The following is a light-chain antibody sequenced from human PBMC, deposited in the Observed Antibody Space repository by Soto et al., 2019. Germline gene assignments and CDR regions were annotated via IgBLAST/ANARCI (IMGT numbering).Light chain of an antibody. CDR2: GAS. CDR1: QSVSSSY. CDR3: QHYGDLRWT. V-gene: IGKV3-20*01. Sequence: EIVLTQSPGTLSLSPGERATLSCRASQSVSSSYLAWYQQKPGQAPRRLIYGASSRATGIPDRFSGSGFGTDFTLTISRLEPEDFAVYYCQHYGDLRWTFGQGTKVDIK. J-gene: IGKJ1*01.